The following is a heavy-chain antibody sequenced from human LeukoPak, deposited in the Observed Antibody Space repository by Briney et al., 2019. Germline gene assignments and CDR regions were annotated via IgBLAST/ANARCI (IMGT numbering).Heavy chain of an antibody. CDR1: GGSVSSGNYY. J-gene: IGHJ1*01. CDR2: VYYSGNT. CDR3: ARGVTGGWYGDFQH. V-gene: IGHV4-61*01. Sequence: SETLFLTCTVSGGSVSSGNYYWSLIRQPPGKGLEWIGDVYYSGNTNYNPSLKSRVTISVDTSKNQFSLKLSSVTAADTAVYYCARGVTGGWYGDFQHWGQGTLVTVSS. D-gene: IGHD6-19*01.